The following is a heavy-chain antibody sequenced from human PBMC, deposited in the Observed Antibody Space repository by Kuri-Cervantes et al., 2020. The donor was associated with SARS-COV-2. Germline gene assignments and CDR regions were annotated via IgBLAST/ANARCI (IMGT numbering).Heavy chain of an antibody. CDR2: IYSGGST. Sequence: GESLKISCAASGFTVSSNYMSWVRQAPGKGLEWVPVIYSGGSTYYADSVKGRFTISRDNSKNTLYLQMNSLRAEDTAVYYCARRITMVRVAWVYFDYWGQGTLVTVSS. V-gene: IGHV3-53*01. D-gene: IGHD3-10*01. CDR3: ARRITMVRVAWVYFDY. J-gene: IGHJ4*02. CDR1: GFTVSSNY.